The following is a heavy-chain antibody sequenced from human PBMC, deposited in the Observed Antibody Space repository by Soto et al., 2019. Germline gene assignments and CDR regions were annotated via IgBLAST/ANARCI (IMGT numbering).Heavy chain of an antibody. CDR2: IYWNDDK. V-gene: IGHV2-5*01. J-gene: IGHJ5*02. CDR1: GFSLRTSVVG. CDR3: AKSGSSGWYGWFDP. D-gene: IGHD6-19*01. Sequence: GPTLVNPTQTLTLTCIFSGFSLRTSVVGVGWIRQPPGKALEWLGFIYWNDDKRYSPSLKSRLTITKDTSKNQVVLTMTNMDPVDTATYYCAKSGSSGWYGWFDPWGQGTLVTVSS.